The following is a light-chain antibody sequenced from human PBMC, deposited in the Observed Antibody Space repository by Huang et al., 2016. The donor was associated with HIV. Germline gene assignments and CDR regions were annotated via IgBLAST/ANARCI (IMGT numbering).Light chain of an antibody. V-gene: IGKV3-15*01. J-gene: IGKJ3*01. Sequence: EIVMTQSPATLSVSPGERATLSCRASQSVTGNLAWYQHKPGQPPRLLIYGASTRAAGAAARFNASGSGKEFTLTINSLQAEDVAGYYCQQYNKWPRTCGPGTKVDVK. CDR2: GAS. CDR3: QQYNKWPRT. CDR1: QSVTGN.